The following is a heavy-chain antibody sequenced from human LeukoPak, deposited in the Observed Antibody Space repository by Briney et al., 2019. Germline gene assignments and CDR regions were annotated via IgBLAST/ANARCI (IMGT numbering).Heavy chain of an antibody. CDR3: ARSSLGTITAGPFDY. V-gene: IGHV1-18*01. D-gene: IGHD5-12*01. Sequence: GASVKVSCKASGYTFISYGIAWVRQAPGQGLEWMGGISGYNGNTNYAQKLQGRVSMTTDTSTTTAYMELRSLTSDDTALYYCARSSLGTITAGPFDYWGQGTLVTVSS. CDR2: ISGYNGNT. CDR1: GYTFISYG. J-gene: IGHJ4*02.